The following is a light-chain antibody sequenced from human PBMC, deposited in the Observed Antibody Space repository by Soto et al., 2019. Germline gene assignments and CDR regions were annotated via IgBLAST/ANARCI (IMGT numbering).Light chain of an antibody. V-gene: IGKV1-9*01. CDR3: QELNTYPRK. CDR1: QGIRSY. J-gene: IGKJ1*01. Sequence: DIQLTQSPSFLSASIGDRVTITCRASQGIRSYLAWYQQKPGKAPNLLIYAASTLQSAVPLRFSGSGSGTEFTLTISSLQPEDSATYYCQELNTYPRKFGQGTKVEIK. CDR2: AAS.